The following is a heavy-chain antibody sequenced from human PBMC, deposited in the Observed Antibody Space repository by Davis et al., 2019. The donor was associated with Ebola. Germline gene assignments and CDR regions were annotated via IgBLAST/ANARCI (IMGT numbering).Heavy chain of an antibody. CDR3: ARSPLYSSGSYPEGNWFDP. CDR2: IYSGGST. V-gene: IGHV3-53*01. CDR1: GFTVSSNY. Sequence: PGGSLRLSCAASGFTVSSNYMSWVRQAPGKGLEWVSVIYSGGSTYYADSVKGRFTISRDNAKNSLYLQMNSLRAEDTAVYYCARSPLYSSGSYPEGNWFDPWGQGTLVTVSS. D-gene: IGHD1-26*01. J-gene: IGHJ5*02.